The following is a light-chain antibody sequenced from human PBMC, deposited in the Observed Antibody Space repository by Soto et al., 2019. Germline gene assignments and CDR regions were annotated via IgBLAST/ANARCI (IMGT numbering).Light chain of an antibody. J-gene: IGLJ2*01. Sequence: QSALTQPASMSGSPGQSITIPCTGTNSDIGGYNSVSWYQQHPGMAPQRIIYDVSYRPSGISSRFSGSKSGNTASLTISGRQAADEADYYCASFTPNSARVFGGGTKLTVL. CDR2: DVS. CDR3: ASFTPNSARV. CDR1: NSDIGGYNS. V-gene: IGLV2-14*03.